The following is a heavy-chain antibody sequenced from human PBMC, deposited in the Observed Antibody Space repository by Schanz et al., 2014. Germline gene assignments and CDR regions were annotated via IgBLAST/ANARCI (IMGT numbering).Heavy chain of an antibody. J-gene: IGHJ4*02. Sequence: QVQLVQSGAEVKKPGSSVKVSCKASGGTFSTYTISWVRQAPGQGLEWMGRIIPILGIANYAQKFQGKVTMTRDTSTTTVYNELKSLRTSDTAVYYCARGGYSSGWYDRDIAHFDYWGQGTLVTVSA. CDR3: ARGGYSSGWYDRDIAHFDY. V-gene: IGHV1-69*02. D-gene: IGHD6-19*01. CDR2: IIPILGIA. CDR1: GGTFSTYT.